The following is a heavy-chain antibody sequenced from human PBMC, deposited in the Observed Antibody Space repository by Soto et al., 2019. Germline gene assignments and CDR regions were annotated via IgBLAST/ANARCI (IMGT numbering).Heavy chain of an antibody. D-gene: IGHD1-26*01. Sequence: QVQLRESGPGLVKPSQALSLVCSVSGDSITSGGYYWTWLRQRPGKGLEWIGYIYFTGSTYYKPSLKSGTTMSVDTSKNQFSLRLSSVTAADTAFYYCARERVLRSGWFDPWGQGTLVTVSS. V-gene: IGHV4-31*03. CDR3: ARERVLRSGWFDP. J-gene: IGHJ5*02. CDR1: GDSITSGGYY. CDR2: IYFTGST.